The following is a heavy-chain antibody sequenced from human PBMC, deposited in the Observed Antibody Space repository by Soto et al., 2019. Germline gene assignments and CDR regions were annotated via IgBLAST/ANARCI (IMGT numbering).Heavy chain of an antibody. CDR2: INPDGSGT. Sequence: EVQLVESGGGLVQPGGSLRLSCAASGFTFGTEWMHWVRQAPGRGLVWVSRINPDGSGTNYADSVKGRFTISRDNAKNTLYLQMTNLRAEDTALYYCTRDTFGYRDFWGQGTLVTVSS. D-gene: IGHD3-16*02. CDR1: GFTFGTEW. CDR3: TRDTFGYRDF. V-gene: IGHV3-74*01. J-gene: IGHJ4*02.